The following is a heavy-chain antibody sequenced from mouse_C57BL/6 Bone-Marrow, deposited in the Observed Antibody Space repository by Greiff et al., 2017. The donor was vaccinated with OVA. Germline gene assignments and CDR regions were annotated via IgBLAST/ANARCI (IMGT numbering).Heavy chain of an antibody. J-gene: IGHJ4*01. Sequence: VQLQQSGPELVKPGASVKMSCKASGYTFTDYNMHWVKQSHGKSLEWIGYINPNNGGTSYNQKFKGKATLTVNKSSSTAYMELRSLTSEDSAVYYCVGIYYYGSSYDYAMDYWGQGTSVTVSS. CDR3: VGIYYYGSSYDYAMDY. CDR2: INPNNGGT. CDR1: GYTFTDYN. V-gene: IGHV1-22*01. D-gene: IGHD1-1*01.